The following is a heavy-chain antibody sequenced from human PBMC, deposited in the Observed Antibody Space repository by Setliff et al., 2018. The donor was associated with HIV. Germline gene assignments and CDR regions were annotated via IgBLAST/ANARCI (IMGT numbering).Heavy chain of an antibody. J-gene: IGHJ2*01. V-gene: IGHV4-4*07. Sequence: PSETLSLTCTVSDDSISSNYWSWVRQSAGKGLEWVGRIYTGGRTNYNPSLKGRVTMSVDTSKNQFSLNLTSVTAADSAVYYCARRRETIVVVIGIPNWYFDLWGRGTLVTVS. CDR1: DDSISSNY. D-gene: IGHD2-21*01. CDR2: IYTGGRT. CDR3: ARRRETIVVVIGIPNWYFDL.